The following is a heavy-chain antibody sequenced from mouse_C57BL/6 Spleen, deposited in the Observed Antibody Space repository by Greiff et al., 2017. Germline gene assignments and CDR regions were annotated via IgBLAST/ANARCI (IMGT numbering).Heavy chain of an antibody. Sequence: QVQLQQSGPGLVAPSQSLSITCTVSGFSLTSYGVHWVRQPPGKGLEWLVVIWSDGSTTYNSALKSRLSISKDNSKSQVFLKMNSLQTDDTAMYYCARHKGSSYNWYFDVWGTGTTVTVSS. J-gene: IGHJ1*03. D-gene: IGHD1-1*01. CDR3: ARHKGSSYNWYFDV. CDR1: GFSLTSYG. CDR2: IWSDGST. V-gene: IGHV2-6-1*01.